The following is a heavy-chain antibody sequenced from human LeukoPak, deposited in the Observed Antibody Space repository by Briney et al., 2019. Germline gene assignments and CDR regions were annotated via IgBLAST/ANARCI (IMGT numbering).Heavy chain of an antibody. CDR2: MNPNSGNT. Sequence: ASVKVSCKASGYTFTSYDINWVRQAAGQGLEWMGWMNPNSGNTGYAQKFQGRVTITRNTSISTAYMELSSLRSEDTAVYYCAREVYYDSSGYYNWGQGTLVTVSS. V-gene: IGHV1-8*03. CDR3: AREVYYDSSGYYN. D-gene: IGHD3-22*01. CDR1: GYTFTSYD. J-gene: IGHJ4*02.